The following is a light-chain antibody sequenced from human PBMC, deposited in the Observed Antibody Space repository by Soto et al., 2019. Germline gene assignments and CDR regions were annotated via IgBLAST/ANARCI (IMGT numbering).Light chain of an antibody. Sequence: EIVLTQSPGTLSLSPGERATLSCRASQSVSNNYLAWYQQKPGQAPRLLIYDASNRATGIPARFSGSGSGTDFTLTITSLEPEDFALYYCQQRSEWPRTFGQGTKVDIK. CDR1: QSVSNNY. V-gene: IGKV3-11*01. CDR3: QQRSEWPRT. J-gene: IGKJ1*01. CDR2: DAS.